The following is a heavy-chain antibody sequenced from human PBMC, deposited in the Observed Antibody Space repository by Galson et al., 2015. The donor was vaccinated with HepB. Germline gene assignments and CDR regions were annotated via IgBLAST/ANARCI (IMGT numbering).Heavy chain of an antibody. V-gene: IGHV1-69*13. Sequence: SVKVSCRASGGTFSSYAISWVRQAPGQGLEWMGGIIPIFGTANYAQKFQGRVTITADESTSTAYMELSSLRSEDTAVYYCASPLFPHTLGGYYYMDVWGKGTTVTVSS. CDR2: IIPIFGTA. CDR3: ASPLFPHTLGGYYYMDV. D-gene: IGHD3-16*01. J-gene: IGHJ6*03. CDR1: GGTFSSYA.